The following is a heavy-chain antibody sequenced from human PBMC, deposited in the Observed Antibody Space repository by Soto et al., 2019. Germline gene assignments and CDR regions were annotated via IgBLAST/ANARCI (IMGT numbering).Heavy chain of an antibody. CDR1: GFTFSSYA. V-gene: IGHV3-30-3*01. Sequence: AGSLRLSCAASGFTFSSYAMHWVRQAPGKGLEWVAVISYDGSNKYYADSVKGRFTISRDNAKNSLYLHMNSLSAEDTAVYYCARDRGCSGGICYRDLGYWGQGTLVTVSS. D-gene: IGHD2-15*01. CDR2: ISYDGSNK. CDR3: ARDRGCSGGICYRDLGY. J-gene: IGHJ4*02.